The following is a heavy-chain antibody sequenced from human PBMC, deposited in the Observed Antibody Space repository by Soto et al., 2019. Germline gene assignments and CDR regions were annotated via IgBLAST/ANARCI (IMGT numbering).Heavy chain of an antibody. CDR3: AAVIGVAAAGTWDSGYYGMGV. CDR2: IVVGSGNT. Sequence: SLKVAWKASGFTFTSYAVQWVRQARGQRLEWIGWIVVGSGNTNYAQKFQERVTITRDMSTSTAYMELSSLRSEDTAVYYCAAVIGVAAAGTWDSGYYGMGVWGQGTTVTVSS. CDR1: GFTFTSYA. D-gene: IGHD6-13*01. V-gene: IGHV1-58*01. J-gene: IGHJ6*02.